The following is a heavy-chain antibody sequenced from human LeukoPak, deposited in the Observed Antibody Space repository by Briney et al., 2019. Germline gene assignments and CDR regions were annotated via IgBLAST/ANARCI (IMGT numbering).Heavy chain of an antibody. J-gene: IGHJ4*02. Sequence: SETLSLTCAVSGGSISSSNWWSWVRQPPGKGLEWIGEIYHSGGTNYNPSLKSRATISVDKSKNQFSLKLSSVTAADTAVYYCASSAARVAGTDYWGQGTLVTVSS. V-gene: IGHV4-4*02. CDR1: GGSISSSNW. CDR3: ASSAARVAGTDY. CDR2: IYHSGGT. D-gene: IGHD6-19*01.